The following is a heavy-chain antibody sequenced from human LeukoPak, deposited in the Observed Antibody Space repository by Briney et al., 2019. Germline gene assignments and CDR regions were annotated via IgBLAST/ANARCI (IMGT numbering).Heavy chain of an antibody. CDR1: GFTFSSYS. J-gene: IGHJ3*02. D-gene: IGHD5-12*01. CDR3: AKDLWRGGNDEALDAFDI. Sequence: PGGSLRLSCAASGFTFSSYSMNWVRQAPGKGLEWVSSISSSSSYIYYADSVKGRFTISRDNAKNSLYLQMNSLGAEDTAVYYCAKDLWRGGNDEALDAFDIWGQGTMVTVSS. V-gene: IGHV3-21*01. CDR2: ISSSSSYI.